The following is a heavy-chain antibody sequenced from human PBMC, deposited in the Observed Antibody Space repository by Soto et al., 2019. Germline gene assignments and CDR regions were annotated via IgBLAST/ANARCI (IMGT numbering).Heavy chain of an antibody. Sequence: ASETLSLTCTVSGGSISSGDYYWSWIRQPPGKGLEWIGYIYYSGSTYYNPSLKSRVTISVDTSKNQFSLKLSSVTAADTAVYYCARGSGSGGYWFDPWGQGTLVTVSS. V-gene: IGHV4-30-4*01. CDR2: IYYSGST. CDR1: GGSISSGDYY. J-gene: IGHJ5*02. D-gene: IGHD2-15*01. CDR3: ARGSGSGGYWFDP.